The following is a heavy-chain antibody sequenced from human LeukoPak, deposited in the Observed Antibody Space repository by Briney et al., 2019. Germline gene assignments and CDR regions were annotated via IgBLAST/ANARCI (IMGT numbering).Heavy chain of an antibody. CDR1: GFTFSSYS. V-gene: IGHV3-21*01. D-gene: IGHD1-1*01. CDR3: ARRRTGTNYYDY. J-gene: IGHJ4*02. CDR2: ISSSSSYI. Sequence: GGSLRLSCAASGFTFSSYSMKWVRQAPGKGLEWVSSISSSSSYIYYADSAKGRFTISRDNAKNSVYLQMNSLRAEDTAVYYCARRRTGTNYYDYWGQGTLVTVSS.